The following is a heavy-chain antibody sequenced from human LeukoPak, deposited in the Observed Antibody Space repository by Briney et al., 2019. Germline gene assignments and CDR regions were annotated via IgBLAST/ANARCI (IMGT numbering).Heavy chain of an antibody. J-gene: IGHJ5*02. D-gene: IGHD3-9*01. V-gene: IGHV3-53*01. Sequence: GGSLRLSCAASGFTVITNDMTWVRQAPGKGLEWVSVLYSDGNTKYADSVQGRFTISRDNSKNTLYLEMNSLSPDDTAVYYCARGLPTYYDILTGYPPPWFDPWGQGTMVTVSS. CDR3: ARGLPTYYDILTGYPPPWFDP. CDR1: GFTVITND. CDR2: LYSDGNT.